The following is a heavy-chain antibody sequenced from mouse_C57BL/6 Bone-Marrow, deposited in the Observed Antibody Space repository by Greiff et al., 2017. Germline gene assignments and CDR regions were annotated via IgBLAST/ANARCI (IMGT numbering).Heavy chain of an antibody. CDR3: ASPYYYGSSYPYYYAMDY. D-gene: IGHD1-1*01. CDR1: GFSLTSYG. V-gene: IGHV2-2*01. Sequence: VQLQQSGPGLVQPSQCLSITCTVSGFSLTSYGVHWVRQSPGKGLEWLGVIWSGGSTDYNAAFISRLSISKDNSKSQVFFKMNSLQDDDTAIYYCASPYYYGSSYPYYYAMDYWGQGTSVTVSS. J-gene: IGHJ4*01. CDR2: IWSGGST.